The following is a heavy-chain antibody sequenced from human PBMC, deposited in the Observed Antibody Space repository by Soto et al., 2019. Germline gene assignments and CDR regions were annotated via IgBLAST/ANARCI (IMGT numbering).Heavy chain of an antibody. CDR2: IYYTGTT. J-gene: IGHJ4*01. Sequence: QVQLKESGPGLVKPSETLSVTCTVSGSPISDNYWSWFRQAPGQGLEWVGYIYYTGTTTYNPSVKSPVTISLDTSKRQFSLILSSVTAADTAVYYCARLGDYSHAFDYWAHGTLVTVSS. V-gene: IGHV4-59*08. CDR3: ARLGDYSHAFDY. D-gene: IGHD2-21*01. CDR1: GSPISDNY.